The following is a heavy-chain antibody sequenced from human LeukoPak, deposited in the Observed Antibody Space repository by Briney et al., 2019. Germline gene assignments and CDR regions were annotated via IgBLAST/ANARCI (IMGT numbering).Heavy chain of an antibody. CDR3: VIGRKTIRVRGGEHCEY. D-gene: IGHD3-10*01. CDR1: GYTFTSYG. Sequence: GASVKVCCKASGYTFTSYGISWGRQAPGQGLEGMGWISAYNGNTNYAQKLPGRGTMTTATSTSTAYMELRSLRSDDTGVYYCVIGRKTIRVRGGEHCEYWSEGTLVSVSS. CDR2: ISAYNGNT. J-gene: IGHJ4*02. V-gene: IGHV1-18*01.